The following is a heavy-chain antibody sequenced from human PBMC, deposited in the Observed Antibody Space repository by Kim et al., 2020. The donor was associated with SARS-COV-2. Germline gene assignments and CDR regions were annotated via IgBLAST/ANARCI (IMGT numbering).Heavy chain of an antibody. J-gene: IGHJ4*02. CDR2: GT. CDR3: ARVFGSYYDY. V-gene: IGHV1-2*04. Sequence: GTNYAQKFQGWVTMTRDTSISTAYMELSRLRSDDTAVYYCARVFGSYYDYWGQGTLVTVSS. D-gene: IGHD3-10*01.